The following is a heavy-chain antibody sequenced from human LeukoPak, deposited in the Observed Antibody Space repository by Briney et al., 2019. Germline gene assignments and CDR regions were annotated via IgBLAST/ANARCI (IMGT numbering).Heavy chain of an antibody. CDR1: GFTFSSYS. Sequence: TGGSLRLSCAASGFTFSSYSMNWVRQAPGKGLEWVSSISSGSSYIYYADSVKGRFTISRDNAKNSLYLQMNSLRAEDTAVYYCARDYRKIAARQEFDYWGQGTLVTVSS. D-gene: IGHD6-6*01. J-gene: IGHJ4*02. CDR3: ARDYRKIAARQEFDY. CDR2: ISSGSSYI. V-gene: IGHV3-21*01.